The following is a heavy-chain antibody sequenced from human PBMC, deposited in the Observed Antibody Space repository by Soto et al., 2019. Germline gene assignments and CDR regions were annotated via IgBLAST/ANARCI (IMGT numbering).Heavy chain of an antibody. V-gene: IGHV3-7*01. CDR1: GFTFSHYW. CDR2: IKEDGSQT. CDR3: ARSGSEVDY. J-gene: IGHJ4*02. Sequence: EVQLVESGGDLVQPGGSLRLSCAVSGFTFSHYWMTWVRQAPGKGLEWVANIKEDGSQTTYVDSVKGRFTVSRDNAKNSLYLQMNSRRAEDTAVYYCARSGSEVDYWGQGTLVIVSS. D-gene: IGHD3-10*01.